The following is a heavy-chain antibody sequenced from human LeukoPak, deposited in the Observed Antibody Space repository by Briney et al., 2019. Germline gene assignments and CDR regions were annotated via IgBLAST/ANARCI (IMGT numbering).Heavy chain of an antibody. CDR3: ARDKIVGATHFDY. CDR1: GFTFSGYW. J-gene: IGHJ4*02. CDR2: IKQDGSEI. V-gene: IGHV3-7*01. D-gene: IGHD1-26*01. Sequence: PGGSLRLSCAASGFTFSGYWMSRVRQAPGKGLEWVANIKQDGSEIYYVDSVKGRFTISRDNAKNSLYLQMNSLRAEDTAVYYCARDKIVGATHFDYWGQGTLVTVSS.